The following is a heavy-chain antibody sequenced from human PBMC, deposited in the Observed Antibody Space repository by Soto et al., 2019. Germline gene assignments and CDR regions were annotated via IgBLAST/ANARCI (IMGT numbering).Heavy chain of an antibody. D-gene: IGHD6-25*01. J-gene: IGHJ4*02. CDR3: PRGMAPAGPVVLPLHY. Sequence: QVQLVQSGAEVKKPGSSVKVSCKASGGTFSSYAISWVRQAPGQGLEWMGGIIPIFGTANYAQKFQGRVTITADESTSTAYMELSSLISEDTAVYNSPRGMAPAGPVVLPLHYWGQGTLVTVSS. CDR2: IIPIFGTA. CDR1: GGTFSSYA. V-gene: IGHV1-69*12.